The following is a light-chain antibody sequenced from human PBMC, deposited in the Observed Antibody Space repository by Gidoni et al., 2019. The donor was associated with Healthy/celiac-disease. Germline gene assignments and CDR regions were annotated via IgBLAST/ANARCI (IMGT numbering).Light chain of an antibody. V-gene: IGKV3-20*01. CDR3: QQYGSSPRGET. CDR1: PSVSRSY. CDR2: GAS. Sequence: EIVFPPSPGPLSLSPGARATLTCRASPSVSRSYLAWYQQKLGQAPRLLIYGASSRATGSPDRFSGSGCGTDFTLTISRLGPEDFAVYYCQQYGSSPRGETFGHGTKVEIK. J-gene: IGKJ1*01.